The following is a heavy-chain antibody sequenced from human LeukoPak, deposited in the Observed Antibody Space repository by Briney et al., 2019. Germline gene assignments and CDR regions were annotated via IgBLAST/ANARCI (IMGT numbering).Heavy chain of an antibody. V-gene: IGHV3-66*01. Sequence: PGGSLRLSCAAAGFTVSSNYMSWVRHAPGKGLEWVSSIYSGGSTYYPDSVKGRFTISRDNSKNTLYLQMNSLRAEDTAVYYCASIGYCSGGSCYETQFFDYWGQGTLVTVSS. CDR1: GFTVSSNY. CDR2: IYSGGST. J-gene: IGHJ4*02. D-gene: IGHD2-15*01. CDR3: ASIGYCSGGSCYETQFFDY.